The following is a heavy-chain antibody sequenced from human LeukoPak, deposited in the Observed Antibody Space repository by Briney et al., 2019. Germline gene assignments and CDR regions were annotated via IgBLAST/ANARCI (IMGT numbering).Heavy chain of an antibody. V-gene: IGHV4-39*02. CDR2: ICHTGTT. Sequence: AETLSLTCIVSGDSISSSTYYWAWMRQPPGKGLEWIGSICHTGTTYYKPALKSQVTISVDASKRQFSLRLTSVTAADTAVYFCARELSAVADYWGQGTLVTVSS. CDR1: GDSISSSTYY. CDR3: ARELSAVADY. J-gene: IGHJ4*02. D-gene: IGHD2/OR15-2a*01.